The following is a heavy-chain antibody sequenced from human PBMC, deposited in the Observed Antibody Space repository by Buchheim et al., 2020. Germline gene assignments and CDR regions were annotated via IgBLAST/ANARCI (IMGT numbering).Heavy chain of an antibody. CDR2: INHSGST. CDR3: ARGRRSGGGYSRRYYFDY. J-gene: IGHJ4*02. D-gene: IGHD6-13*01. V-gene: IGHV4-34*01. CDR1: GGSFSGYY. Sequence: QVQLQQWGAGLLKPSETLSLTCAVYGGSFSGYYWSWIRQPPGKGPEWIGEINHSGSTNYNPSLKSRVTISVDTSKNQFSLKLSSVTAADTAVYYCARGRRSGGGYSRRYYFDYWGQGTL.